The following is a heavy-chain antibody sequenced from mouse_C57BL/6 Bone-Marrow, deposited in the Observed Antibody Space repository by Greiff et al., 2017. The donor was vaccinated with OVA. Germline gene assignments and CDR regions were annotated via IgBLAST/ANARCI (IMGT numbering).Heavy chain of an antibody. D-gene: IGHD1-1*02. J-gene: IGHJ4*01. CDR1: GYTFTDYY. Sequence: VQLQQSGPVLVKPGASVKMSCKASGYTFTDYYMNWVKQSHGKSLEWIGVINPYNGGTSYNQKFKGKATLTVDKSSSTAYMELNSLTSEDSAVYYCARDGGSSYYAMDYWGEGTSVTVSS. CDR2: INPYNGGT. V-gene: IGHV1-19*01. CDR3: ARDGGSSYYAMDY.